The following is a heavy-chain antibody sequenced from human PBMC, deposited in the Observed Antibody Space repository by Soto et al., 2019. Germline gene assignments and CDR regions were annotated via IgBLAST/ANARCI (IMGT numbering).Heavy chain of an antibody. CDR1: GFTFSSYA. D-gene: IGHD6-19*01. J-gene: IGHJ4*02. CDR3: AKGSNSSGWYPVRGDY. V-gene: IGHV3-23*01. CDR2: ISGSGGCT. Sequence: HPGGSLRLSCAASGFTFSSYAMSWVRQAPGKGLEWVSAISGSGGCTYYADSVKGRFTISRDNSKNTLYLQMNSLRAEDTAVYYCAKGSNSSGWYPVRGDYWGQGTLVTVSS.